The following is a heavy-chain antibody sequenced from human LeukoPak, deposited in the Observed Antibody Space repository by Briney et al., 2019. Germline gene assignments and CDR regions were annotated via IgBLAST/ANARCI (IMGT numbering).Heavy chain of an antibody. Sequence: SETLSLTCAVSGYSISSGYYWGWIRQPPGKGLEWIGSIYHSGSTYYNPSLKSRVTISVDTSKNQFSLKLSSVTAADTAVYYCAREMTTATTTIDYWGQGTLVTVSS. CDR3: AREMTTATTTIDY. J-gene: IGHJ4*02. CDR2: IYHSGST. V-gene: IGHV4-38-2*01. D-gene: IGHD4-17*01. CDR1: GYSISSGYY.